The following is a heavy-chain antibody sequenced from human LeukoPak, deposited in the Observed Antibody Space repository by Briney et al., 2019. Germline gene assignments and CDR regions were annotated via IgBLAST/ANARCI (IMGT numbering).Heavy chain of an antibody. CDR2: ISGSGGST. Sequence: GGALRLPCAASGFTFSSYAMSWVRQAPGKGLEWVSAISGSGGSTYYADSVKGRFTISRDNSKNTLYLQMNSLRAEDTAVYYCAKDRDGDYFDYWGQGTLVTVSS. CDR1: GFTFSSYA. D-gene: IGHD4-17*01. J-gene: IGHJ4*02. CDR3: AKDRDGDYFDY. V-gene: IGHV3-23*01.